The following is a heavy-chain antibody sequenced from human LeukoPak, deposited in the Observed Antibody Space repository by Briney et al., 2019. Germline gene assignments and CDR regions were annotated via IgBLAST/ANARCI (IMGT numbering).Heavy chain of an antibody. CDR3: ARSRTPYANYYFDD. CDR1: GFTFSSYA. Sequence: GGSLRLSCAASGFTFSSYAMHWVRQAPGKGLEWVAVISYDGSNKYYADSVKGRFTISRDNSKNTLYLQMNSLRAEDTAVYYCARSRTPYANYYFDDWGQETLVIVSS. V-gene: IGHV3-30-3*01. D-gene: IGHD4/OR15-4a*01. J-gene: IGHJ4*02. CDR2: ISYDGSNK.